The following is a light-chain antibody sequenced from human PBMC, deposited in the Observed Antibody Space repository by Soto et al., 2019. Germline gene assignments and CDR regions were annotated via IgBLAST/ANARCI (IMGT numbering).Light chain of an antibody. CDR3: QQFSSYPLT. J-gene: IGKJ4*01. V-gene: IGKV3-20*01. CDR2: DAS. CDR1: QTVRNNY. Sequence: EIVFAQAPGTPSFSPGERGTPSCKASQTVRNNYLAWYQQKPGQAPRLLIYDASSRATGIPDRFSGGGSGTDFTLTISRLEPEDFAVYYCQQFSSYPLTFGGGTKVDIK.